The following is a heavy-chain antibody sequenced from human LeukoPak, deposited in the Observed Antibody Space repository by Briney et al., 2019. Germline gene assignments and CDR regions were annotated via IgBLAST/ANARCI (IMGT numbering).Heavy chain of an antibody. CDR3: ARGGGYSYAWYFDY. Sequence: GGSLRLSCAASGFTFSSYWMHWVRQAPGKGLVWVSRIYSDGSSYTAGSVKGRFTISRDNAKDTLYLQMNSLRVEDTAVYYCARGGGYSYAWYFDYWGQGTLVTVSS. V-gene: IGHV3-74*03. J-gene: IGHJ4*02. CDR1: GFTFSSYW. D-gene: IGHD5-18*01. CDR2: IYSDGSSY.